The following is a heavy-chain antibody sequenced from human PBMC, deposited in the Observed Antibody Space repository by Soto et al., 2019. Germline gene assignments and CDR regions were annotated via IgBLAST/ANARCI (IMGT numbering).Heavy chain of an antibody. Sequence: SVKVSCKASGYPFTNYDITWMRQAPGQGPEWMGWISAYNGNTNYAQKFQGRVTMTADSSASTVYMELRSLRSDDTAVYYCAREMTKVTFFDYWGQ. V-gene: IGHV1-18*04. CDR1: GYPFTNYD. J-gene: IGHJ4*02. CDR2: ISAYNGNT. D-gene: IGHD4-17*01. CDR3: AREMTKVTFFDY.